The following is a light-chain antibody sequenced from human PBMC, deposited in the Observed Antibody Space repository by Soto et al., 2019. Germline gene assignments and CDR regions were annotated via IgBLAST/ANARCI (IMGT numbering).Light chain of an antibody. CDR2: EVT. J-gene: IGLJ1*01. V-gene: IGLV2-8*01. Sequence: QSALTQPPSASGSPGQSVTISCTGTSSDVGVYNYVSWYQQHPGKAPKLMIYEVTKRPSGVPDRFSGSKSGNTASLTVSGLQAEDEADYFCCSHAGDNTYVFGTGTKVTV. CDR1: SSDVGVYNY. CDR3: CSHAGDNTYV.